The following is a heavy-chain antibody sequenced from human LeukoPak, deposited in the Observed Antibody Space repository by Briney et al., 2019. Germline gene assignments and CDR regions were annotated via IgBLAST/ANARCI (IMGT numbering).Heavy chain of an antibody. V-gene: IGHV3-9*01. Sequence: PGRSLRPSCVASGLTLDYYAMHWVRQAPGKGLEWVAGFSLDTDRIDYADSVKGRFTVSRDNAKNSLYLQMNSLRPEDTAVYYCGKDITPGGMDVWGQGTTVTVSS. CDR2: FSLDTDRI. CDR1: GLTLDYYA. D-gene: IGHD2-15*01. CDR3: GKDITPGGMDV. J-gene: IGHJ6*02.